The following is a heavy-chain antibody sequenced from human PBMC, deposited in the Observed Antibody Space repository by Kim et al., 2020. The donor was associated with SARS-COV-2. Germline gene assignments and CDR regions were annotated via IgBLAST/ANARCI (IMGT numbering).Heavy chain of an antibody. Sequence: GESLKISCKGSGYSFSSHWIGWVRQMPGKGLEWMAIIYPGDSATRYSPSFQGVVTADKSISTAYLQWSSLKASDTAMYYCARRAFDSEAFDIWGQGTMVTVSS. D-gene: IGHD3-9*01. CDR2: IYPGDSAT. CDR3: ARRAFDSEAFDI. V-gene: IGHV5-51*01. J-gene: IGHJ3*02. CDR1: GYSFSSHW.